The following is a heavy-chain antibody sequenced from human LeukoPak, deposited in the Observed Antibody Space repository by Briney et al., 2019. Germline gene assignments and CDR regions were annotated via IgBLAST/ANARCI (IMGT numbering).Heavy chain of an antibody. CDR3: ARDRSYDFWSGYYSWFDP. CDR1: GGSISSYY. CDR2: IYYSGST. J-gene: IGHJ5*02. Sequence: SETLSLTCTVSGGSISSYYWSWIRQPPGKGLEWIGYIYYSGSTNYNPSLKSRVTISVDTSKNQFSLKLSSVTAADTAVYYCARDRSYDFWSGYYSWFDPWGQGTLVTVSS. V-gene: IGHV4-59*01. D-gene: IGHD3-3*01.